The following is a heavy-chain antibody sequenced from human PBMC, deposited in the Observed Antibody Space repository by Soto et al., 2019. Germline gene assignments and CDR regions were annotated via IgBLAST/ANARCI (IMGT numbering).Heavy chain of an antibody. CDR3: ARHGSGTYVRFAY. CDR1: GGSISSYY. J-gene: IGHJ4*02. D-gene: IGHD1-26*01. CDR2: IYYSGST. Sequence: QVQLQESGPGLLKPSETLSLTCTVSGGSISSYYWSWIQQPPGKGLEWIGYIYYSGSTNYSPSLNSQVTLSVDTSRNHFSLRLTSVTAADPAVYYCARHGSGTYVRFAYWGQGTLVTVSS. V-gene: IGHV4-59*08.